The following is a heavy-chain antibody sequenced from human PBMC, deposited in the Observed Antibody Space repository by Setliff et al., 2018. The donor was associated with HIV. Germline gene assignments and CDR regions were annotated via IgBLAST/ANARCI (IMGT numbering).Heavy chain of an antibody. Sequence: PGGSLRLSCAASGLNLTRCDMHWVRQAPGKGLEWLAVLWFDGKNRKFAASVKGRFTISRDNSKNTLYLELDSLTADDTAVYYCAALSVRTNPVYGVISTRFDPWGQGSLVTVSS. D-gene: IGHD2-8*01. J-gene: IGHJ5*02. CDR1: GLNLTRCD. CDR2: LWFDGKNR. V-gene: IGHV3-33*04. CDR3: AALSVRTNPVYGVISTRFDP.